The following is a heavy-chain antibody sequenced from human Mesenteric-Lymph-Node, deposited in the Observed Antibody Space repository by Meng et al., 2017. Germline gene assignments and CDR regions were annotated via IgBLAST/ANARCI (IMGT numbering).Heavy chain of an antibody. J-gene: IGHJ4*02. V-gene: IGHV4-4*02. D-gene: IGHD6-19*01. Sequence: QLQESGPGLVKPAGTLSRTCVVSGGSISSSYWWTWVRQSPGKGLEWIGEMYHSGTTNYNPSLKSRVTISMGKSNNQLSLKLNSVTAADTAVYYCARHGGWHFDYWGQGALVTVSS. CDR2: MYHSGTT. CDR3: ARHGGWHFDY. CDR1: GGSISSSYW.